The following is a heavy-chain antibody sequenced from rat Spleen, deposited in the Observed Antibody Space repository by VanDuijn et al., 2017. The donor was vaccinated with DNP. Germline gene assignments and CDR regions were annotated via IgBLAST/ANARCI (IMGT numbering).Heavy chain of an antibody. Sequence: VQLQESGPGLVKPSQSLSLTCSVTGYSIISSYRWHWIRKFPGNKLEWLGYMNSAGSTNYSPSLKSRISITRDTSKNQFFLQVNSMTTEDTATYYCVRGKYNSDYFYYWGQGVMVTVSS. V-gene: IGHV3-3*01. CDR3: VRGKYNSDYFYY. J-gene: IGHJ2*01. CDR1: GYSIISSYR. CDR2: MNSAGST. D-gene: IGHD4-3*01.